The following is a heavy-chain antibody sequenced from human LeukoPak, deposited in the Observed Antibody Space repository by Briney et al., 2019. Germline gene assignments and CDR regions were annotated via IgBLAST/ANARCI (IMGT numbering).Heavy chain of an antibody. V-gene: IGHV3-74*03. CDR1: GFTFSDYW. CDR3: ARDLSYAFDY. J-gene: IGHJ4*02. D-gene: IGHD2-2*01. CDR2: IKNDESST. Sequence: AGGSLRLSCAASGFTFSDYWMHWVRQAPGKGLVWVSRIKNDESSTMYADSVKGRFTTTRDNAKNTLYLQMNSLRTEDTAVYYCARDLSYAFDYWGQGTLVTVSS.